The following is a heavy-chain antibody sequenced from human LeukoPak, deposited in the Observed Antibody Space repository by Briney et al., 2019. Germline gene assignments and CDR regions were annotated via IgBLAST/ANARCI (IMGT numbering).Heavy chain of an antibody. D-gene: IGHD2-15*01. CDR3: ARSGCSGGSCYYYYYYGMDV. CDR2: TWYDGSNK. Sequence: GGSLRLSCAASGFTFSSYGMHWVRQAPGKGLEWVAVTWYDGSNKYYADSVKGRFTISRDNSKNTLYLQMTSLRAEDTAVYYCARSGCSGGSCYYYYYYGMDVWGQGPTVTVSS. J-gene: IGHJ6*02. V-gene: IGHV3-33*01. CDR1: GFTFSSYG.